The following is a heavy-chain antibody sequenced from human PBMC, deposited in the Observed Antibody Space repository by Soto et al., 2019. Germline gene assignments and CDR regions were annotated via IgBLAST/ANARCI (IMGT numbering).Heavy chain of an antibody. D-gene: IGHD3-22*01. Sequence: GGSLRLSCAASGFTFSSYSMNWVRQAPGKGLEWVSSISGSSSYIYYADSVKGRFTISRDNAKNSLYLQMNSLRAEDTAVYYCARDKEPQYYYDSSGSNWFDPWGQGTLVTVSS. CDR3: ARDKEPQYYYDSSGSNWFDP. CDR1: GFTFSSYS. CDR2: ISGSSSYI. J-gene: IGHJ5*02. V-gene: IGHV3-21*01.